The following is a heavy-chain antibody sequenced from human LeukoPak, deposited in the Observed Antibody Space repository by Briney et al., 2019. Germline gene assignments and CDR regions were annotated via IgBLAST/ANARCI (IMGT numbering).Heavy chain of an antibody. CDR1: GFAFSDFW. CDR3: ATSFDSSGNN. D-gene: IGHD3-22*01. V-gene: IGHV3-7*01. CDR2: IRQDGNAK. Sequence: GGSLRLSCTASGFAFSDFWMSWVRQAPGKGLEWVANIRQDGNAKYYVPSVRGRFTISRGNTKNSVYLQMNSLTAEDTALYYCATSFDSSGNNWGQGTLVTVSS. J-gene: IGHJ4*02.